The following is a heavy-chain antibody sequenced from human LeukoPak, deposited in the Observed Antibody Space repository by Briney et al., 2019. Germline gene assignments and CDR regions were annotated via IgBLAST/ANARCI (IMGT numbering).Heavy chain of an antibody. V-gene: IGHV4-59*12. CDR3: ARDRYYYDSSGYGLWFDP. J-gene: IGHJ5*02. D-gene: IGHD3-22*01. CDR2: IYYSGST. CDR1: GASISSYY. Sequence: IPSETLSLTCTASGASISSYYWSWIRQSPGKGLEWIGYIYYSGSTNYNPSLKSRVTMSVDTSKNQFSLKLSSVTAADTAVYYCARDRYYYDSSGYGLWFDPWGQGTLVTVSS.